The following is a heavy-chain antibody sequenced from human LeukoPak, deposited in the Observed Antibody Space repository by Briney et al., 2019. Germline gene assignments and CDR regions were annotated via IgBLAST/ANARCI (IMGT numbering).Heavy chain of an antibody. CDR1: GGSITTYY. Sequence: SETLSLTCNVSGGSITTYYWNWVRQPPGKGLEWIGHMFYSGATSYNPSLKSRVAISVDTFKSQVSLKVTSVTAADTAVYYCVGEKSFFGEAIWSQGTLVTVSS. CDR3: VGEKSFFGEAI. D-gene: IGHD3-10*01. V-gene: IGHV4-59*01. J-gene: IGHJ3*02. CDR2: MFYSGAT.